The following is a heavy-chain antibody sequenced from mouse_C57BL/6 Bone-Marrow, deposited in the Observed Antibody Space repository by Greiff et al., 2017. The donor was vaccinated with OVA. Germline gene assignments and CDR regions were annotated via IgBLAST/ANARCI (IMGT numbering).Heavy chain of an antibody. J-gene: IGHJ3*01. CDR2: IDPSDSYT. Sequence: QVQLQQSGAELVRPGTSVKVSCKASGYAFTNYLIEWVKQRPGQGLEWIGEIDPSDSYTNYNQKFKGKSTLTVDKSSSTAYMQLSSLTSEDSAVYYCARSHWAWFAYWGQGSLVTVSA. CDR1: GYAFTNYL. V-gene: IGHV1-59*01. D-gene: IGHD4-1*01. CDR3: ARSHWAWFAY.